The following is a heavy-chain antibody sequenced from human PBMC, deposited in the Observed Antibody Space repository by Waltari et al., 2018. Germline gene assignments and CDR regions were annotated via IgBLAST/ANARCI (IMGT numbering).Heavy chain of an antibody. V-gene: IGHV4-38-2*02. J-gene: IGHJ5*02. CDR2: IYHTGTT. CDR1: NYSLTSGYF. D-gene: IGHD3-9*01. Sequence: QVQLQESGPGLVKPSETLSLTCTVSNYSLTSGYFWGWIRQSPGTVLEWIGSIYHTGTTYFNPSLKSRVTISIDTSKKQFSLRLRSVTAADTGVYFCARDKGFYDVLPGRGWFDPWGQGTLVTVSS. CDR3: ARDKGFYDVLPGRGWFDP.